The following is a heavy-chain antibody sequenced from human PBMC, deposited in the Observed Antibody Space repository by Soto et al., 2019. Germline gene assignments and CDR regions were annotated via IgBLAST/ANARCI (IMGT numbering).Heavy chain of an antibody. D-gene: IGHD3-3*01. J-gene: IGHJ6*02. CDR3: ARQGWSAGGGMDV. CDR1: GGSISSTSYY. CDR2: IYYSGRT. V-gene: IGHV4-39*01. Sequence: LXLTCTVSGGSISSTSYYWCWIRQPPGKGLEWIGTIYYSGRTYYNPSLKSRVTISVDTSINQFSLKLSSVTAADTAVFYCARQGWSAGGGMDVWGQGTTVTVSS.